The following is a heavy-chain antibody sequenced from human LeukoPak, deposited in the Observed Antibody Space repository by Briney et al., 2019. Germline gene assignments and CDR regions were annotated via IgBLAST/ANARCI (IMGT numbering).Heavy chain of an antibody. Sequence: GASLQISCEGSGYIFTSYWIGWGRQVPGKGVEGMGIIYPGDSDTRYSTSWQGQVTITDDKYIRTSWLEWRHLKASDTAMYYCARELVYYDSSGYYGVQFDYWGQGTLVTVSS. CDR3: ARELVYYDSSGYYGVQFDY. CDR1: GYIFTSYW. CDR2: IYPGDSDT. J-gene: IGHJ4*02. V-gene: IGHV5-51*01. D-gene: IGHD3-22*01.